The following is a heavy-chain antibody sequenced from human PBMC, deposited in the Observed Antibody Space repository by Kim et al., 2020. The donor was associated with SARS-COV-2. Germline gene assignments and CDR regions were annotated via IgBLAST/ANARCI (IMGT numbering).Heavy chain of an antibody. CDR2: INPSGGST. Sequence: ASVKVSCKASGYTFTSYYMHWVRQAPGQGLEWMGIINPSGGSTSYAQKFQGRVTMTRDTSTSTVYMELSSLRSEDTAVYYCARDSEGATRSYYFDYWGQGTLVTVSS. J-gene: IGHJ4*02. V-gene: IGHV1-46*01. D-gene: IGHD1-26*01. CDR3: ARDSEGATRSYYFDY. CDR1: GYTFTSYY.